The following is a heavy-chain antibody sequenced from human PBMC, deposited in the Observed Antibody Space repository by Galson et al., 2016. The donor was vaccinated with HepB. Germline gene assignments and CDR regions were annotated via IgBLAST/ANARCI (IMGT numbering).Heavy chain of an antibody. V-gene: IGHV3-23*01. CDR3: AKDQGGDGSTGGDGYPVFDS. Sequence: SLRLSCAASGFTFSSYAMSWVRQAPGKGLEWIAHIRGVGGDRTFESESARGRFIVSRDSFKNTRYLEMNSLTAEDTAVYYCAKDQGGDGSTGGDGYPVFDSWAKGPWSPSPQ. CDR2: IRGVGGDRT. J-gene: IGHJ4*03. D-gene: IGHD5-24*01. CDR1: GFTFSSYA.